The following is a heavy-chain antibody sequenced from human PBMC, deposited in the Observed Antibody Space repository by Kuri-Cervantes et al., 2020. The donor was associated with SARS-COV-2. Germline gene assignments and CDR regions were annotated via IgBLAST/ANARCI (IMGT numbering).Heavy chain of an antibody. J-gene: IGHJ4*02. D-gene: IGHD6-13*01. CDR3: ARDGGLAAAGKFDY. Sequence: GALRLSCAAAGFTFSNYAASWVRQAPGKGLEWVSYINGYGDRTHYVDSVKGRLTISRDNSKNTLYLQMNSLRADDTAVYYCARDGGLAAAGKFDYWGQGTLVTVSS. CDR1: GFTFSNYA. CDR2: INGYGDRT. V-gene: IGHV3-23*01.